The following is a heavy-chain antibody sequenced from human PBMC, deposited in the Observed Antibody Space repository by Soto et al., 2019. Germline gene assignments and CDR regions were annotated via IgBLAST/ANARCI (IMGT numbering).Heavy chain of an antibody. Sequence: PSETLSVTCSVAGGSISSYYSSWIRKPPGKGLEWIGYIYYSGSTNYNPSLKSRVTISVDTSKNQFSLKLSSVTAADTAVYYCARRTSEGYSGYDYYYYYYMDVWGKGTTVTVSS. CDR1: GGSISSYY. D-gene: IGHD5-12*01. J-gene: IGHJ6*03. CDR3: ARRTSEGYSGYDYYYYYYMDV. V-gene: IGHV4-59*08. CDR2: IYYSGST.